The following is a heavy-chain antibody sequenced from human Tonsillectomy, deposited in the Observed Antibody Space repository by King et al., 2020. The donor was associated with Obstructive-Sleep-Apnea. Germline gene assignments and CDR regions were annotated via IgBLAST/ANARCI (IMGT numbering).Heavy chain of an antibody. CDR1: GYNLSTYV. CDR2: IDTTTGNP. CDR3: ARGRSWFDP. V-gene: IGHV7-4-1*02. Sequence: QLVQSGSELRKPGASVKVSCKASGYNLSTYVMNWVRQAPGQGLEWMGWIDTTTGNPTYAPGFTRRFVFSLDTSVSTAYLQISSLRTEDTAVYYCARGRSWFDPWGQGTLVTVSS. J-gene: IGHJ5*02.